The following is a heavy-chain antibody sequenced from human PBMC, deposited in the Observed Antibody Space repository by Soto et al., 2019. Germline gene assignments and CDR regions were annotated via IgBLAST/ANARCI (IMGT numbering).Heavy chain of an antibody. D-gene: IGHD2-2*01. Sequence: PGGSLRLSCAASGFTFDDYGMSWVRQAPGKGLEWVSGINWNGGSTGYADSVKGRFTISRDNAKNSLYLQMNSLRAEDTALYYCARVPPCSSTSCYATYYFDYWGQGTLVTVSS. CDR1: GFTFDDYG. V-gene: IGHV3-20*04. CDR3: ARVPPCSSTSCYATYYFDY. CDR2: INWNGGST. J-gene: IGHJ4*02.